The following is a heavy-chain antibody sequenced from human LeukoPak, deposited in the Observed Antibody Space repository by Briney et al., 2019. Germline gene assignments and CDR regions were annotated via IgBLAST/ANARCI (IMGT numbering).Heavy chain of an antibody. CDR1: GYSISSGYY. CDR2: IYTSESP. CDR3: ASLGGFDI. D-gene: IGHD2-15*01. J-gene: IGHJ3*02. V-gene: IGHV4-61*02. Sequence: PSETLSLTCTVSGYSISSGYYWSWIRQPAGKGLEWIGRIYTSESPNYNPSLKSRVTISVDTSKNQFSLKLNSVTAADTAVYYCASLGGFDIWGQGTMVTVSS.